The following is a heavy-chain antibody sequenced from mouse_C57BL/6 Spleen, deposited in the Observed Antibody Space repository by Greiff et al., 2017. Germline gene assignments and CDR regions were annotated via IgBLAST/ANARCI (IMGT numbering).Heavy chain of an antibody. V-gene: IGHV1-78*01. D-gene: IGHD1-1*01. CDR3: ARGGDYGSSYPIDY. J-gene: IGHJ2*01. CDR2: IYPRDGST. CDR1: GYTFTDYT. Sequence: VQLQQSDAELVKPGASVKISCKASGYTFTDYTIHWMKQRPEQGLEWIGYIYPRDGSTKYNEKFKGKATLTADKSSSTAYMQLSSLTSEDSAVYFCARGGDYGSSYPIDYWGQGTTLTVSS.